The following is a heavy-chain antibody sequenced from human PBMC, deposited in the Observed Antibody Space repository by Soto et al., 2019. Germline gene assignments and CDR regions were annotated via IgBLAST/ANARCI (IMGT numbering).Heavy chain of an antibody. Sequence: ASVKVSCKASGYTFTSYGISWVRQAPGQGLEWMGWISAYNGNTNYAQKLQGRVTMTTDTSTSTAYMELRSLRSDDTAVYYCARDPSTVVTHNYFDYWGQGTLVTVSS. CDR3: ARDPSTVVTHNYFDY. D-gene: IGHD2-15*01. CDR1: GYTFTSYG. V-gene: IGHV1-18*01. J-gene: IGHJ4*02. CDR2: ISAYNGNT.